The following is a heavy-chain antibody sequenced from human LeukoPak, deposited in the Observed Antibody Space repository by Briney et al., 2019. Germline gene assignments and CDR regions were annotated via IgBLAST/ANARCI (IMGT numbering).Heavy chain of an antibody. J-gene: IGHJ4*02. D-gene: IGHD1-26*01. CDR3: ARLALQEVGATQTYYLDY. CDR1: GGSFSGYY. Sequence: SPSETLSLTCAVYGGSFSGYYWSWIRQPPGKGLEWIGEINHSGYTNYDPSLKSRVTISVDTSKIQFSLKLSSVTAADTAVYYCARLALQEVGATQTYYLDYWGQGTLVTVSS. V-gene: IGHV4-34*01. CDR2: INHSGYT.